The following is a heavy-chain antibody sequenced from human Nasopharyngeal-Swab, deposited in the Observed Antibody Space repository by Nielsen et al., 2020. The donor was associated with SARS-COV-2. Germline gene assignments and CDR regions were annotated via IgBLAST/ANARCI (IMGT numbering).Heavy chain of an antibody. J-gene: IGHJ3*02. CDR3: AKDKAYTGLITMGTSDAFDI. CDR2: ISGSGGST. D-gene: IGHD3-10*01. V-gene: IGHV3-23*01. Sequence: ETLSLTCAASGFTFSSYAMSWVRQAPGKGLEWVSAISGSGGSTYYADSVKGRFTISRDNSKNTLYLQMNSLRAEDTAVYYCAKDKAYTGLITMGTSDAFDIWGQGTMVTVSS. CDR1: GFTFSSYA.